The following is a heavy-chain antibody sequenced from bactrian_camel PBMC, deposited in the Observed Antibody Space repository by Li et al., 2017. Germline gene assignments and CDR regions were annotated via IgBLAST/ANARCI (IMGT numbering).Heavy chain of an antibody. CDR2: IDEGSGT. V-gene: IGHV3S53*01. CDR1: GKTNVLNC. CDR3: AAGWGCTIATIEEGYNH. D-gene: IGHD4*01. Sequence: HVQLVESGGGLVQAGGSLNLSCAATGKTNVLNCLGWFRQAPGKEREGIAVIDEGSGTRYVDSVKGRFTISRDNAGNTLYQQMNSLKPEDTAMYYCAAGWGCTIATIEEGYNHWGQGTQVTVST. J-gene: IGHJ4*01.